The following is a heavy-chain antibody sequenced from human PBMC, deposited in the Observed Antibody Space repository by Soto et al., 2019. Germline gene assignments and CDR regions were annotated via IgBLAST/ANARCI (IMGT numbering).Heavy chain of an antibody. CDR1: GFTFSSYG. CDR3: AKIHSSSWPFDY. V-gene: IGHV3-30*18. Sequence: PGGSLRLSCAASGFTFSSYGMHWVRQAPGKGLEWVAVISYDGSNKYYADSVKGRFTISRDNSKNTLYLQMNSLRAEDTAVYYCAKIHSSSWPFDYWGQGTLVTVSS. CDR2: ISYDGSNK. D-gene: IGHD6-13*01. J-gene: IGHJ4*02.